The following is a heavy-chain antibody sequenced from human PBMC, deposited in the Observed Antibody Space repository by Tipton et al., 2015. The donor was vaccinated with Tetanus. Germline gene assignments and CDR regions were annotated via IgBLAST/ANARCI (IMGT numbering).Heavy chain of an antibody. V-gene: IGHV4-31*11. CDR3: ARAKNEVPNKGPFDS. D-gene: IGHD1-1*01. CDR2: IYHSGST. Sequence: TLSLTCAVSGGSITSDNHYWSWIRQPPGKGLEWIGYIYHSGSTYYNASLKSRLDISLDTSKNQFSLRLTSATVADTAVYYCARAKNEVPNKGPFDSWGRGSLVIVSS. CDR1: GGSITSDNHY. J-gene: IGHJ4*02.